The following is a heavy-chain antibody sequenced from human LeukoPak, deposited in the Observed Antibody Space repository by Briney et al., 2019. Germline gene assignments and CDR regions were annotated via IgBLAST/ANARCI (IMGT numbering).Heavy chain of an antibody. CDR3: AKDSKRYPLDYYMDV. D-gene: IGHD1-14*01. CDR2: ISASGGTT. V-gene: IGHV3-23*01. Sequence: GGSLRLSCAASGLTLSNYAMIWVRQAPGKGLEWVSSISASGGTTYYADSVKGRFTISRDNPKNTLYLQLSSLSAEDTAIYYCAKDSKRYPLDYYMDVWGKGTTVTVSS. J-gene: IGHJ6*03. CDR1: GLTLSNYA.